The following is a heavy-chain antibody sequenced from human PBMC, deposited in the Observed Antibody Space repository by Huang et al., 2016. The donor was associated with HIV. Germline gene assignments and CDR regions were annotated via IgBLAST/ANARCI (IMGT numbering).Heavy chain of an antibody. D-gene: IGHD3-9*01. CDR3: ATGFDVFFDF. Sequence: QVQLVQSRAEVKKPGASVKVSCKVSEYTLTELSIHWVRQPPGKGLEWMGGFDPEMGETIYAQKFQGRGTMTEDTSTGTAFMELSGLRPEDTAVYYCATGFDVFFDFWGQGTLVTVSS. V-gene: IGHV1-24*01. CDR2: FDPEMGET. J-gene: IGHJ4*02. CDR1: EYTLTELS.